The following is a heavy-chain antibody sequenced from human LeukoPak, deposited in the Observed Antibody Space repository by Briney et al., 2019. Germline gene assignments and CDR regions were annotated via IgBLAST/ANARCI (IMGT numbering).Heavy chain of an antibody. V-gene: IGHV3-21*01. J-gene: IGHJ5*02. CDR2: ITFSSSHI. CDR1: GFTFSGYV. Sequence: GGSLRPSCAASGFTFSGYVMTWVRQAPWKGLECVSSITFSSSHIYYADSVKGRFTISRHNTKDSLYLQMNSLRAEDTAIYYCARGPQFSGPGWFDPRGQGTLVTVSS. D-gene: IGHD3-10*01. CDR3: ARGPQFSGPGWFDP.